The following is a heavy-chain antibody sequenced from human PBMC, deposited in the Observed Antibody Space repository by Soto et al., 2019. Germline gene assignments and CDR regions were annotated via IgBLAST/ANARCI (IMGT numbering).Heavy chain of an antibody. V-gene: IGHV4-30-4*01. J-gene: IGHJ4*02. CDR2: IYYSGST. Sequence: SETLSLTWTVSGGSISSGDYYWSWIRQPPGKGLEWIGYIYYSGSTYYNPSLKSRVTISVDTSKNQFSLKLSSVTAADTAVYYCARGGYSYVEFDYWGQGTLVTVSS. D-gene: IGHD5-18*01. CDR3: ARGGYSYVEFDY. CDR1: GGSISSGDYY.